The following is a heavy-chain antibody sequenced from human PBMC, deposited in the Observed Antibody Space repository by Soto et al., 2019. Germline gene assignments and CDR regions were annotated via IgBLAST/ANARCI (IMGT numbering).Heavy chain of an antibody. CDR3: ARVRRIRYFDY. CDR1: GGSISSYY. D-gene: IGHD3-9*01. Sequence: PSETLSLTCTVSGGSISSYYWSWIRQPPGKGLEWIGYIYYSGITNYNPSLKSRVTISVDTSKNQFSLKLSSVTAADTAVYYCARVRRIRYFDYWCQGTLVTVYS. J-gene: IGHJ4*02. V-gene: IGHV4-59*01. CDR2: IYYSGIT.